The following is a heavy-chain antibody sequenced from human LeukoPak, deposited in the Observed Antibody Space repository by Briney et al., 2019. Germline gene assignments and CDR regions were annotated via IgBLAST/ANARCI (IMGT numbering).Heavy chain of an antibody. CDR2: ISYNGSNK. CDR3: ARENWFDP. V-gene: IGHV3-30*04. Sequence: GRSLRLSCAASGFTFSSYAMHWVRQAPGKGLEWVAVISYNGSNKYYADSVKGRFTISRDNSKNTLYLQMNSLRAEDTAVYYCARENWFDPWGQGTLVTVSS. CDR1: GFTFSSYA. J-gene: IGHJ5*02.